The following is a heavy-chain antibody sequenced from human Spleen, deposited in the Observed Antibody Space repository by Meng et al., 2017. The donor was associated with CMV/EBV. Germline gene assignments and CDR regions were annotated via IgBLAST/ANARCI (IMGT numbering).Heavy chain of an antibody. CDR2: ISSSSSTI. Sequence: GESLKISCAASGFTVSSNYMSWVRQAPGKGLEWVSYISSSSSTIYYADSVKGRFTISRDNAKNSLYLQMNSLRAEDTAVYYCARHLGYCSSTSCPEADPWGQGTLVTVSS. D-gene: IGHD2-2*01. CDR1: GFTVSSNY. CDR3: ARHLGYCSSTSCPEADP. J-gene: IGHJ5*02. V-gene: IGHV3-48*04.